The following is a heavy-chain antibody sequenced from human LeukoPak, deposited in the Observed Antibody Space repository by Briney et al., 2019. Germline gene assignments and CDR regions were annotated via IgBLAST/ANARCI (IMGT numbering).Heavy chain of an antibody. D-gene: IGHD6-19*01. J-gene: IGHJ4*02. CDR2: ISVYKGNT. CDR3: ASAQEIAVAGSYFDY. CDR1: GHTFTSYG. Sequence: GASVKVSCKSSGHTFTSYGINWGRQAPGQGLEWMGWISVYKGNTYYAQKFQDRITMTTDTSTSTAYMDLRSLRSDSTAVYYCASAQEIAVAGSYFDYWGQGTLVTVSS. V-gene: IGHV1-18*01.